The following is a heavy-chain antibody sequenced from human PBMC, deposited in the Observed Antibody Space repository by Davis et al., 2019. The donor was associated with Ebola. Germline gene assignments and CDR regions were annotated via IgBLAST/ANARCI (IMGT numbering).Heavy chain of an antibody. Sequence: SETLSLTCTVSGGSLGSNYWNWIRQAPGQEMEWIGYIYYSGTTKYNPSLKSRVSMSVATSQNQFSLTLSSVTAADTAVYYCARRADYWGQGTLVTASS. CDR2: IYYSGTT. CDR3: ARRADY. J-gene: IGHJ4*02. V-gene: IGHV4-59*01. CDR1: GGSLGSNY.